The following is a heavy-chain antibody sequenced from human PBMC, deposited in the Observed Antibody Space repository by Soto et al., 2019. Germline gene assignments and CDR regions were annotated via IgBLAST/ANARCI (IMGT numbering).Heavy chain of an antibody. D-gene: IGHD2-2*01. CDR1: GGTFSSYA. CDR3: ARSQGSSTSLEIYYYYYYGMDV. J-gene: IGHJ6*02. Sequence: QVQLVQSGAEVKKPGSSVKVSCKASGGTFSSYAISWVRQATGQGLEWMGGVIPISGTANYAQKLQGRVTITADKSTITAYRELSSLRSEDTAVYYCARSQGSSTSLEIYYYYYYGMDVWGQGTTVTVSS. CDR2: VIPISGTA. V-gene: IGHV1-69*06.